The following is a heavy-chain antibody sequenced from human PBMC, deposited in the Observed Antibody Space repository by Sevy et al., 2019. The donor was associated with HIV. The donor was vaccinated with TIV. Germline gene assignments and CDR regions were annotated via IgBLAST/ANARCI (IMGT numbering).Heavy chain of an antibody. V-gene: IGHV3-23*01. D-gene: IGHD3-16*01. CDR2: ISGSGENT. Sequence: LSLTCAASGFTFSSYATSWVRQAPGKGLEWVSTISGSGENTFYADSAKGRFTISRDNSKNTTYLQMNSLRAQDTAVYYSAKCLYTSIDADYYYYMDVWGKGTTVTVSS. CDR1: GFTFSSYA. CDR3: AKCLYTSIDADYYYYMDV. J-gene: IGHJ6*03.